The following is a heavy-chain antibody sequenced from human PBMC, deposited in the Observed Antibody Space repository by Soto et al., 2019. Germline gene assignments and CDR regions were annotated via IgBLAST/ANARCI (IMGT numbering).Heavy chain of an antibody. CDR1: GFTFSSYA. J-gene: IGHJ4*02. V-gene: IGHV3-30-3*01. D-gene: IGHD5-18*01. CDR2: ISYDGSNK. Sequence: QVQLVESGGGVVQPGRSLRLSCAASGFTFSSYAMHWVRQAPGKGLEWVAVISYDGSNKYYADSVKGRFTISRDNSKNTLYLQRNSLRAEDTAVYYCGRLAEADTAMGFDYWGQGTLVTVSS. CDR3: GRLAEADTAMGFDY.